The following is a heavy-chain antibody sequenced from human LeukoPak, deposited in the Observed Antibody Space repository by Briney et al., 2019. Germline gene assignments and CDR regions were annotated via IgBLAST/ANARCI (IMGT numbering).Heavy chain of an antibody. J-gene: IGHJ4*02. CDR2: ISTDYGNT. CDR3: ARGPRYCNSGNCYSNH. D-gene: IGHD4-23*01. V-gene: IGHV1-18*04. Sequence: AAVKDSCKASGYTFTRFGINWVRPARAQELARMGCISTDYGNTNYAQKFQGRVTMTTDTSMSRAYMELKSLTSDDTAVYYCARGPRYCNSGNCYSNHWGQGTLVTVSS. CDR1: GYTFTRFG.